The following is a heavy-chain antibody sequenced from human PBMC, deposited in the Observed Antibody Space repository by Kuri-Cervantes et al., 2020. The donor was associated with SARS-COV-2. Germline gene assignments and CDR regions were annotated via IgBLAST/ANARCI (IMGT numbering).Heavy chain of an antibody. CDR1: GYTFTGYY. CDR2: INPNSGGT. Sequence: ASVKVPCKASGYTFTGYYMHWVRQAPGQGLEWMGWINPNSGGTNYAQKFQGRVTMTRDTSISTAYMELSRLRSDDTAVYYCARGSITIFGVVTSFDYWGQGTLVTVSS. J-gene: IGHJ4*02. CDR3: ARGSITIFGVVTSFDY. V-gene: IGHV1-2*02. D-gene: IGHD3-3*01.